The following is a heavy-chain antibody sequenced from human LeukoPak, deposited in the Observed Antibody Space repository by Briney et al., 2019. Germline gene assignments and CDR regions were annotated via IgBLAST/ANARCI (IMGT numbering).Heavy chain of an antibody. V-gene: IGHV3-20*04. CDR2: INWNGGST. CDR3: ATGSGYCSGGSCYSGY. Sequence: GGSLRLSCAASGFTFDDYGMSWVRQAPGKGLEWVSGINWNGGSTGYADSVKGRFTISRDNAKNSLHLQMNSLRAEDTALYYCATGSGYCSGGSCYSGYWGQGTLVTVSS. D-gene: IGHD2-15*01. J-gene: IGHJ4*02. CDR1: GFTFDDYG.